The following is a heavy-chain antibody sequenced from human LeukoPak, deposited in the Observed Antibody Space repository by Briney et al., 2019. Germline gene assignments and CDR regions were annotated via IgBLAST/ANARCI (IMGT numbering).Heavy chain of an antibody. CDR2: IYYSGST. Sequence: PSETLSLTCTVSGGSISSYYWSWIRQPPGKGLEWIGYIYYSGSTNYNPSLKSRVTISVDTSKNQFSLKLSSVTAADTAVYYCARVPIGYCSGGSCYSPYYYYMDVWGKGTTVTISS. J-gene: IGHJ6*03. D-gene: IGHD2-15*01. CDR3: ARVPIGYCSGGSCYSPYYYYMDV. V-gene: IGHV4-59*01. CDR1: GGSISSYY.